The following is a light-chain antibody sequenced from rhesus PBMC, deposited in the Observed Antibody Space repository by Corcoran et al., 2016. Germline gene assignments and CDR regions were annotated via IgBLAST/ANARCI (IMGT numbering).Light chain of an antibody. CDR1: QSVGNY. CDR3: LQSSKWPYS. V-gene: IGKV3-24*04. CDR2: GAS. J-gene: IGKJ2*01. Sequence: EIVMTQSPATLALSPGERATLSCRASQSVGNYLLWYQQKPGPAPRLLNYGASSRANGIPARFSGSGSGTEVTLTISSLEPEDVGLYFCLQSSKWPYSFGQGTKVEI.